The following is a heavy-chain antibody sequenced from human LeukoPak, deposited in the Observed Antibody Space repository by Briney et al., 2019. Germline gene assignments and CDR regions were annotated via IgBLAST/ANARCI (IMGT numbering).Heavy chain of an antibody. J-gene: IGHJ4*02. CDR3: EMDSPGYGGYSY. CDR1: GFTFSSYW. V-gene: IGHV3-7*04. Sequence: PGGSQRLSCAASGFTFSSYWMSWVRQAPGKGLEWVANIKEDGSAKYYVDSMKGRFTISRDNAKNSLYLQVNSLRAEDTAVYYCEMDSPGYGGYSYWGQGTLVTVSS. CDR2: IKEDGSAK. D-gene: IGHD5-12*01.